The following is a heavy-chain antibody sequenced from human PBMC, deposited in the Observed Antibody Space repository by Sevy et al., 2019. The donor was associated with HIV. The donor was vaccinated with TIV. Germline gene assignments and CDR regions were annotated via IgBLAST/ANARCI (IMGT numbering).Heavy chain of an antibody. Sequence: ASVKVTGKASGGTFSSYAISWVRQAPGQGLEWMGGIIPIFGTANYAQKCQGRVTITADESTSTAYMELSSLRSEDTAVYYCARVPFIAAAGYYYYYGMDVWGQGTTVTVSS. CDR3: ARVPFIAAAGYYYYYGMDV. CDR2: IIPIFGTA. CDR1: GGTFSSYA. D-gene: IGHD6-13*01. J-gene: IGHJ6*02. V-gene: IGHV1-69*13.